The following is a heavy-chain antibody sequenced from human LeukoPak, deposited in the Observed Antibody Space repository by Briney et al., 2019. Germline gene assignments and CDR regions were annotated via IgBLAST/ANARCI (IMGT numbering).Heavy chain of an antibody. CDR3: ARDLFGSGKGYYYGMDV. D-gene: IGHD3-10*01. V-gene: IGHV1-18*01. J-gene: IGHJ6*02. CDR1: GYTFTSYG. Sequence: ASVKVSCKASGYTFTSYGISWVRQAPGQGLEWMGWISAYNGNTNYAQKLQGRVTMTTDTSTGTAYMELRSLRSDDTAVYYCARDLFGSGKGYYYGMDVWGQGTTVTVSS. CDR2: ISAYNGNT.